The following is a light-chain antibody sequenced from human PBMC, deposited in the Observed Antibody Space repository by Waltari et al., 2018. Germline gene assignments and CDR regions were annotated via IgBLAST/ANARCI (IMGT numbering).Light chain of an antibody. Sequence: SYELTQPPSVSVSPGQTARITCSGDELPRQYVCWYQKKAGQAPLMVMYKDNERPSGIPDRFSGSGSWTTITLTISDVQAEDEADYYCQSADRSGSQWVFGGGTKLTVL. V-gene: IGLV3-25*03. J-gene: IGLJ3*02. CDR3: QSADRSGSQWV. CDR2: KDN. CDR1: ELPRQY.